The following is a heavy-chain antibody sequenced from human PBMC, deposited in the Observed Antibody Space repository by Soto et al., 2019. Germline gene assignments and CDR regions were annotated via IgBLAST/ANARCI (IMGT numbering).Heavy chain of an antibody. D-gene: IGHD6-19*01. CDR2: ISTYNGYT. V-gene: IGHV1-18*01. CDR1: GYTFPSYD. Sequence: QVQLLQSGAEVKKPGASVKVSCKASGYTFPSYDIIWVRQAPGQGLEWMGWISTYNGYTNYAQKLQGRVTMTTDTSTSRAYMELRSLRSDDTAVYYCARETPSGWGRYIDYWGQGTLVTVSS. CDR3: ARETPSGWGRYIDY. J-gene: IGHJ4*02.